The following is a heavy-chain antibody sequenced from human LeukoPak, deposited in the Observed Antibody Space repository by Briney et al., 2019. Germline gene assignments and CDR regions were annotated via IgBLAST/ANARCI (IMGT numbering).Heavy chain of an antibody. J-gene: IGHJ4*02. CDR2: IRGGGDNA. CDR3: VTQMTTVTMDDY. V-gene: IGHV3-23*01. Sequence: GGSLRLSCAASGFTFSSYTMSWVRQAPGKGLEWVSAIRGGGDNAFYADSVKGRFTISRDNFKNTLYLQMNSLRADDTAVYFCVTQMTTVTMDDYWGQGTLVTVSS. CDR1: GFTFSSYT. D-gene: IGHD4-17*01.